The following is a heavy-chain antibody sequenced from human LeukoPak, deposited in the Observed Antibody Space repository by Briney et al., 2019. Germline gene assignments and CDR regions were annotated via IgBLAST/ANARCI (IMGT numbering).Heavy chain of an antibody. D-gene: IGHD3-10*01. J-gene: IGHJ4*02. Sequence: GGSLRLSCAASGFTFSSYAMHWVRQAPGKGLEYVSAITTNGGSTYYADSVKGRFTISRDNSKNTLYLQMGSLRAEDMAVYYCARRPGGRYYDYWGQGTLVTVSS. CDR3: ARRPGGRYYDY. CDR2: ITTNGGST. V-gene: IGHV3-64*02. CDR1: GFTFSSYA.